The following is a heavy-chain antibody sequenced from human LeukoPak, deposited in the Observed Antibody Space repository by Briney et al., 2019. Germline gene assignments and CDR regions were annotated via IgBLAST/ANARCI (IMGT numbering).Heavy chain of an antibody. CDR1: GYTFTGYY. CDR2: INPNSGGT. CDR3: ASPRAQGHFDY. V-gene: IGHV1-2*02. J-gene: IGHJ4*02. Sequence: ASVTVSCKASGYTFTGYYMHWVRQAPGQGLEGIGWINPNSGGTNYVQKFQGRVTMTRDTSIRTAYMELSRLRSDDTAVYYCASPRAQGHFDYWGQGTLVTVSS. D-gene: IGHD4/OR15-4a*01.